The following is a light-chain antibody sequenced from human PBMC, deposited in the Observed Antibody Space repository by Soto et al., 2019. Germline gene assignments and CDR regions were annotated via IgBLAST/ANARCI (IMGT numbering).Light chain of an antibody. CDR3: AAWDDSLSVP. CDR2: EVS. CDR1: SSDVGGYNY. Sequence: QSALTQPASVSGSPGQSITISCTGSSSDVGGYNYVSWYQQHPGKAPKLMIYEVSNRPSGVPDRFSGSKSGTSASLAISGLRSEDEADYYCAAWDDSLSVPFGTGTKLTVL. J-gene: IGLJ1*01. V-gene: IGLV2-14*01.